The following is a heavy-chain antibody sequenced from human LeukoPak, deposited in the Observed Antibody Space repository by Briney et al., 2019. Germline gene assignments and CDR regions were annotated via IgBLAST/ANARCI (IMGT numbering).Heavy chain of an antibody. CDR2: ISGSGGST. D-gene: IGHD3-10*01. V-gene: IGHV3-23*01. Sequence: PGGSLRLSCAASGFTFSSYAMSWVRQAPGKGLEWVSAISGSGGSTYYADSVKGRFTISRDNAKNSLSLQMNSLRAEDTAVYYCARAYFYGRDVWGKGTTVTVSS. CDR1: GFTFSSYA. J-gene: IGHJ6*04. CDR3: ARAYFYGRDV.